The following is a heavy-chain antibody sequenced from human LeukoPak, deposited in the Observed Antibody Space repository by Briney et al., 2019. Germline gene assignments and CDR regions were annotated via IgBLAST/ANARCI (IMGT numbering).Heavy chain of an antibody. CDR2: IYYSGST. V-gene: IGHV4-31*11. Sequence: SETLSLTCAVYGGSFSGYYWRWIRQHPGKGLEWIGYIYYSGSTYYNPSLKSRVTISVDTSKNQFSLKLSSVTAADTAVYYCARDKGYDSSGYVFWGQGTLVTVSS. CDR1: GGSFSGYY. J-gene: IGHJ4*02. CDR3: ARDKGYDSSGYVF. D-gene: IGHD3-22*01.